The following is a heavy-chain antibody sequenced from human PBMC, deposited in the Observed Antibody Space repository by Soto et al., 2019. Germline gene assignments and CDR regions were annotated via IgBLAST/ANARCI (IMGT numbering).Heavy chain of an antibody. CDR1: GYSVASNTAA. CDR3: ARGVAGSGFDL. D-gene: IGHD6-19*01. J-gene: IGHJ4*02. Sequence: QTLSLSCAISGYSVASNTAAWNWIRSSPSRGLEWLGRTYYRSNWRHDYAVSVKSRITVNPDTSKNHFSLQLNSVTPDDTAVYYCARGVAGSGFDLWGQGTLVTVSS. V-gene: IGHV6-1*01. CDR2: TYYRSNWRH.